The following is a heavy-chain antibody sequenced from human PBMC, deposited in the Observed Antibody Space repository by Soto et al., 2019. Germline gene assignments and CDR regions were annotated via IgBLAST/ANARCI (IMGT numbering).Heavy chain of an antibody. CDR2: INPNSGGT. CDR3: ARRGGGGWYDYAFDI. Sequence: ASVKVSCKASGHTFTGYYMHWVRQAPGQGLEWMGWINPNSGGTNYAQTFQGWVTMTRDTSISTAYMELSRLRSDDTAVYYCARRGGGGWYDYAFDIWGQGTMVTVSS. CDR1: GHTFTGYY. D-gene: IGHD6-19*01. J-gene: IGHJ3*02. V-gene: IGHV1-2*04.